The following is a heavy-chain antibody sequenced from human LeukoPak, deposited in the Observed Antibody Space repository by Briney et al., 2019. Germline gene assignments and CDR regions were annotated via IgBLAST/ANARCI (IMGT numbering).Heavy chain of an antibody. J-gene: IGHJ3*02. CDR1: GVTVSSNF. CDR2: LYGGGSA. CDR3: ARDRYSSGWYGFDAYDI. V-gene: IGHV3-66*01. D-gene: IGHD6-13*01. Sequence: GGSLRLSCAASGVTVSSNFMSWVRQAPGKGLEWVSVLYGGGSAYYADSVKGRFTISRDNSKNTSCLQMNSLRAEDTAVYYCARDRYSSGWYGFDAYDIWGQGTMVTVSS.